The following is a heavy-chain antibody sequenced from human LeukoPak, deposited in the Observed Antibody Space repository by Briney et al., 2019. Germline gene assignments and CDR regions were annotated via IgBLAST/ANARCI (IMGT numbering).Heavy chain of an antibody. CDR1: GGSISSGGYS. CDR2: IYYSGST. CDR3: ARVASGVGYNWFDP. Sequence: PSQTLSLTCTVSGGSISSGGYSWGWIRQHPGKGLEWIGYIYYSGSTYYNPSLKSRVTISVDTSKNQFSLKLSSVAAADTAVYYCARVASGVGYNWFDPWGQGTLVTVSS. D-gene: IGHD2-15*01. V-gene: IGHV4-31*02. J-gene: IGHJ5*02.